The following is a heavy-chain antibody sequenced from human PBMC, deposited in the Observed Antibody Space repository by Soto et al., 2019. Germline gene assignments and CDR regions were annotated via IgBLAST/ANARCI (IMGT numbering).Heavy chain of an antibody. CDR3: ARHDSSGWSGEDWFDP. V-gene: IGHV4-30-2*01. J-gene: IGHJ5*02. CDR2: IYHSGSM. Sequence: SETLSLTCAVSGGSISSGGYSWSWIRQPPGKGLEWIGYIYHSGSMYYNPSLKSRVTISVDRSKNQFSLKLSSVTAADTAVYYCARHDSSGWSGEDWFDPWGQGTLVTVSS. CDR1: GGSISSGGYS. D-gene: IGHD6-19*01.